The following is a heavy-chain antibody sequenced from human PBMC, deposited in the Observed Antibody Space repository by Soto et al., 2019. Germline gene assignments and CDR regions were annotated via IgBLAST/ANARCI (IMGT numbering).Heavy chain of an antibody. CDR2: IRSKAYGGTT. CDR1: GFTFGDYA. J-gene: IGHJ6*02. D-gene: IGHD3-9*01. CDR3: TRDSARYDILTGYYETIPYYGMDV. Sequence: GGSLRLSCTASGFTFGDYAMSWFRQAPGKGLEWVGFIRSKAYGGTTEYAASVKGRFTISRDDSKSIAYLQMNSLKTGDTAVYYCTRDSARYDILTGYYETIPYYGMDVWGQGTTVTVSS. V-gene: IGHV3-49*03.